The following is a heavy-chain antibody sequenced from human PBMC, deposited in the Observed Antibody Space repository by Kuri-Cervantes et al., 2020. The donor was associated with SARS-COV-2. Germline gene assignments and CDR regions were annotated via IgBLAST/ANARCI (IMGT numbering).Heavy chain of an antibody. CDR3: ACATNYYDSSGYFLPQALEY. J-gene: IGHJ4*02. Sequence: SETLSLTCTVSGGSISSSSYYWGWIRQPPGKGLEWIGSSYYSGSTYYNPSLKSRVTISVDTSKNQFSLKLSSVTAADTAVYYCACATNYYDSSGYFLPQALEYWGQGTLVTVSS. CDR1: GGSISSSSYY. D-gene: IGHD3-22*01. CDR2: SYYSGST. V-gene: IGHV4-39*07.